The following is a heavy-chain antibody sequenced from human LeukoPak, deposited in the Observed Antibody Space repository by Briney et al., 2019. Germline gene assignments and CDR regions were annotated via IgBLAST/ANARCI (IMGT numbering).Heavy chain of an antibody. CDR3: APQAAAGTYWFDP. J-gene: IGHJ5*02. Sequence: SVKVSCKASGGTFSSYAISWVRQAPGQGLEWMGRIIPIFGTANYAQKFQGRVTITTDESTSTAYMELSSLRSEDTAVYYCAPQAAAGTYWFDPWGQGTLVTVSS. D-gene: IGHD6-13*01. V-gene: IGHV1-69*05. CDR2: IIPIFGTA. CDR1: GGTFSSYA.